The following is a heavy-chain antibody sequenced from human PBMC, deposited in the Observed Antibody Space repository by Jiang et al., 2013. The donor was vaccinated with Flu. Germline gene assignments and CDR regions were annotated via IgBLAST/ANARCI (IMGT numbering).Heavy chain of an antibody. CDR3: ARLGYDILTGYSLFDY. CDR2: IYYSGST. V-gene: IGHV4-39*01. J-gene: IGHJ4*02. CDR1: GGSISSSSYY. D-gene: IGHD3-9*01. Sequence: LLKPSETLSLTCTVSGGSISSSSYYWGWIRQPPGKGLEWIGSIYYSGSTYYNPSLKSRVTISVDTSKNQFSLKLSSVTAADTAVYYCARLGYDILTGYSLFDYWGQGTLVTVSS.